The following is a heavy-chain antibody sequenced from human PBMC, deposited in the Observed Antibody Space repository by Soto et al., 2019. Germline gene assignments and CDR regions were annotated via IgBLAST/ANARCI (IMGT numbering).Heavy chain of an antibody. J-gene: IGHJ6*03. CDR3: ARRARPDFYYMDV. D-gene: IGHD6-6*01. CDR2: IIPILGIA. V-gene: IGHV1-69*02. CDR1: GGTFSSYT. Sequence: SVKVSCKASGGTFSSYTISWVRQAPGQGLEWMGRIIPILGIANYAQKFQGRVTITADKSTSTAYMELSSLRSEDTAVYYCARRARPDFYYMDVWGKGTTVTVSS.